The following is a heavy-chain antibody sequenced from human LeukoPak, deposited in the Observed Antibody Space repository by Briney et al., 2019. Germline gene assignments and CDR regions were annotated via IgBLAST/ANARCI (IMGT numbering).Heavy chain of an antibody. Sequence: GRSLILSCAASGFTFRTYGMHWVRQAPGKGLEWVAAIWYDGSNKDYADSVKGRFTISRDNSKNTLYLQMNSLRAEDTAVYYCARNYYGSGDYFDYWGQGTLVTVSS. CDR2: IWYDGSNK. CDR3: ARNYYGSGDYFDY. CDR1: GFTFRTYG. V-gene: IGHV3-33*01. D-gene: IGHD3-10*01. J-gene: IGHJ4*02.